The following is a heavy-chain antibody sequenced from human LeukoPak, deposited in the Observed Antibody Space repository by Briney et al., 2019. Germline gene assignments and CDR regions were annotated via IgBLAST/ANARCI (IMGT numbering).Heavy chain of an antibody. CDR3: ARDRLLSPGTTGY. CDR1: GFTFSSYS. D-gene: IGHD1-7*01. V-gene: IGHV3-21*01. Sequence: KPGGSLRLSCAASGFTFSSYSMNWVRQAPGKGLEWVSSISSSSYIYYADSVKGRFTISRDNAKNSLYLQMNSLRAEDTAVYYCARDRLLSPGTTGYWGQGTLVTVSS. CDR2: ISSSSYI. J-gene: IGHJ4*02.